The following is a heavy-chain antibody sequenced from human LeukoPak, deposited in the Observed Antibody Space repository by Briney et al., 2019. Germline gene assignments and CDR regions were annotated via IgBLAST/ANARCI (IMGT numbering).Heavy chain of an antibody. Sequence: GESLKISCKGSGYSFSTYWIAWVRQMPGKGLEWMGLIYPGNSDTRYSSPFQGQVTISADKSIDTAYLQWSSLQASDTAIYYCARNGAAGTPNRFFNWFDPWGQGTLVTVSS. D-gene: IGHD6-13*01. CDR2: IYPGNSDT. CDR1: GYSFSTYW. J-gene: IGHJ5*02. V-gene: IGHV5-51*01. CDR3: ARNGAAGTPNRFFNWFDP.